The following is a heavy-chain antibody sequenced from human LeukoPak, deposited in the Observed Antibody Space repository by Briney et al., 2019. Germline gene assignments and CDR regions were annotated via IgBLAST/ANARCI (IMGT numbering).Heavy chain of an antibody. D-gene: IGHD3-9*01. CDR3: AKLPLRYFDWLLYDY. CDR2: ISGSGGST. J-gene: IGHJ4*02. Sequence: GGSLRLSCAASGFTFSSYAMSWVRQAPGKGLEWVSAISGSGGSTYYADSVKGRSTISRDNSKNTLYLQMNSLRAEDTAVYYCAKLPLRYFDWLLYDYWGQGTLVTVSS. CDR1: GFTFSSYA. V-gene: IGHV3-23*01.